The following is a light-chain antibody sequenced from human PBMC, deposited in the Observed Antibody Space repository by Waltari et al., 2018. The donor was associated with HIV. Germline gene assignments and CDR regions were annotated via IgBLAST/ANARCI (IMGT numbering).Light chain of an antibody. J-gene: IGKJ1*01. CDR3: QHYNTSSPWT. CDR2: KAS. Sequence: DIQMTQSPSTLSTSVGDRLTITCRASQSIDTWLAWYQQKSGKAPKLLVYKASSLESGVPSRFSGSGSGTEFTLTISSLQPDDIATYYCQHYNTSSPWTFGQGP. CDR1: QSIDTW. V-gene: IGKV1-5*03.